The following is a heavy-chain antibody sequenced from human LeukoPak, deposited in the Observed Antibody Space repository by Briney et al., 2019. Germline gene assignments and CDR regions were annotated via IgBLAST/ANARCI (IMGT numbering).Heavy chain of an antibody. CDR1: GGSISSYY. CDR3: ARESSKYYDFWSGYQDYYYYMGV. Sequence: PSETLSLTCTVSGGSISSYYWSWIRQPAGKGLEWIGRIYTSGSTNYNPSLKSRVTMSVDTSKNQFSLKLSSVTAADTAVYYCARESSKYYDFWSGYQDYYYYMGVWGKGTTVTVSS. CDR2: IYTSGST. D-gene: IGHD3-3*01. V-gene: IGHV4-4*07. J-gene: IGHJ6*03.